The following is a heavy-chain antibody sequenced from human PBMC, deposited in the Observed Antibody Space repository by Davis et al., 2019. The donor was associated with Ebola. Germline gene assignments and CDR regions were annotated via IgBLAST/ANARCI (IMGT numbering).Heavy chain of an antibody. CDR2: INHSGST. J-gene: IGHJ5*02. V-gene: IGHV4-34*01. Sequence: SWIRQPPGKGLEWIGEINHSGSTNYNPSLKSRVTISVDTSKNQFSLKLSSVTAADTAVYYCARAAKRYCTNGVCYRRTNWFDPWGQGTLVTVSS. CDR3: ARAAKRYCTNGVCYRRTNWFDP. D-gene: IGHD2-8*01.